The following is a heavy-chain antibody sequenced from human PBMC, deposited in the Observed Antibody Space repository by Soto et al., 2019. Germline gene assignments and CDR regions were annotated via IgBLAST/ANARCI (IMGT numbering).Heavy chain of an antibody. D-gene: IGHD2-15*01. CDR1: RGSVISNSHY. CDR3: VRHPLGIDWFDP. Sequence: SETLSLTCSVSRGSVISNSHYWGWIRQAPGKGLEWMGSKYHSGSTYYNPSLESRVTMSVDTSRNQFSLKLSSVTAEDTAVYYCVRHPLGIDWFDPWGQGTLVTVSS. J-gene: IGHJ5*02. V-gene: IGHV4-39*01. CDR2: KYHSGST.